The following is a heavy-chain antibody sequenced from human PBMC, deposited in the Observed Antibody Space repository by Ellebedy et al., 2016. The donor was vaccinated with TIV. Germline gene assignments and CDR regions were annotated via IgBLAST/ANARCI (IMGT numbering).Heavy chain of an antibody. V-gene: IGHV1-69*13. D-gene: IGHD6-6*01. CDR1: GGTFSSYA. J-gene: IGHJ3*02. Sequence: SVKVSCXASGGTFSSYAISWVRQAPGQGLEWMGGIIPIFGTANYAQKFQGRVTITADESTSTAYMELSSLRSEDTAVYYCARVGPEYVSLHAFDIWGQGTMVTVSS. CDR2: IIPIFGTA. CDR3: ARVGPEYVSLHAFDI.